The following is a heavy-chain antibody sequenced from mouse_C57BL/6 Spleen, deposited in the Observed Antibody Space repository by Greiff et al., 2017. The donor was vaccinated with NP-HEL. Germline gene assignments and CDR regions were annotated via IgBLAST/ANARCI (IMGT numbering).Heavy chain of an antibody. CDR2: FYPGSGSI. V-gene: IGHV1-62-2*01. CDR1: GYTFTEYT. CDR3: ARHEDREYYRSSWYFDG. J-gene: IGHJ1*03. D-gene: IGHD1-1*01. Sequence: VQLQQSGAELVKPGASVKLSCKASGYTFTEYTIHWVKQRSGQGLEWIGWFYPGSGSIKYNEKFEDKATLTADKSSSTVYMELSRLTSEDSAVYFCARHEDREYYRSSWYFDGWGTGTTVTVSS.